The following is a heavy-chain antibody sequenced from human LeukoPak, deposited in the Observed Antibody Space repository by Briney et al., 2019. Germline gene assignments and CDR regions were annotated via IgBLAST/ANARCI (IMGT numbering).Heavy chain of an antibody. Sequence: GSLRLSCAASGFTFSDYYMSWIRQAPGKGLEWVSYISSSGSTIYYADSVKGRFTISRDNAKNSLYLQMNSLRAEDTAVYYCAREVYYYDSSGYGHFDYWGQGTLVTVSS. J-gene: IGHJ4*02. CDR2: ISSSGSTI. D-gene: IGHD3-22*01. CDR1: GFTFSDYY. CDR3: AREVYYYDSSGYGHFDY. V-gene: IGHV3-11*04.